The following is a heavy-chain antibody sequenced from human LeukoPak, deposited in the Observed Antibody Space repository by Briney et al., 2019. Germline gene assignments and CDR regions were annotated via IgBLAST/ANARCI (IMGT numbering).Heavy chain of an antibody. CDR1: GFTVSSNY. V-gene: IGHV3-53*01. D-gene: IGHD2-15*01. J-gene: IGHJ6*02. CDR2: IYSGGST. CDR3: ARDSLVVVAATRLDYYYGMDV. Sequence: GGSLRLSCAASGFTVSSNYMSWVRQAPGKGLEWVSVIYSGGSTYYADSVKGRFTISRDNSKNTLYLQMNSLRAEGTAVYYCARDSLVVVAATRLDYYYGMDVWGQGTTVTVSS.